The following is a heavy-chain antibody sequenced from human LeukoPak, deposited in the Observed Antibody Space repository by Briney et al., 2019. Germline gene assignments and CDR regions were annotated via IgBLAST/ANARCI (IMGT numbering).Heavy chain of an antibody. CDR1: GFTFSSYW. Sequence: GGSLRLSCAASGFTFSSYWMHWVRQAPGKGLEWVAVIWYDGSNKYYADSVKGRFTISRDNSKNTLYLQMNSLRAEDTAVYYCARGGIPSERSNVLGDYYYYYMDVWGKGTTVTVSS. V-gene: IGHV3-33*08. CDR2: IWYDGSNK. J-gene: IGHJ6*03. D-gene: IGHD2-2*02. CDR3: ARGGIPSERSNVLGDYYYYYMDV.